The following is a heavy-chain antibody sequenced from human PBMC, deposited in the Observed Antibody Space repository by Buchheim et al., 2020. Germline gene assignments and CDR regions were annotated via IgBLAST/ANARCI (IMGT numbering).Heavy chain of an antibody. J-gene: IGHJ4*02. CDR3: AKEGGYSGYRRYFDY. Sequence: QVQLVESGGGVVQPGRSLRLSCAASGFTFSSYGMHWVRQAPGKGLEWVAVISYDGSNKYYADSGKGRFTISRDNSKNTLYLQMNSLRAEDTAVYYCAKEGGYSGYRRYFDYWGQGTL. D-gene: IGHD5-12*01. CDR2: ISYDGSNK. V-gene: IGHV3-30*18. CDR1: GFTFSSYG.